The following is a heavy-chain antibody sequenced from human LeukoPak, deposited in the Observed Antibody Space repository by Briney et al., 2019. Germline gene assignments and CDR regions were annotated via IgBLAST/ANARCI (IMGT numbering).Heavy chain of an antibody. J-gene: IGHJ4*02. V-gene: IGHV4-39*07. D-gene: IGHD7-27*01. CDR1: GGSITKNGYY. Sequence: PSETLSLTCSVSGGSITKNGYYWGWIRQSPETGLEWIGSMHYSGSTYYNPSLNSRVTISVDTSKNQFSLKLTSVTAADTAVYYCARDGTINWGFDYWGQGTLVTVSS. CDR3: ARDGTINWGFDY. CDR2: MHYSGST.